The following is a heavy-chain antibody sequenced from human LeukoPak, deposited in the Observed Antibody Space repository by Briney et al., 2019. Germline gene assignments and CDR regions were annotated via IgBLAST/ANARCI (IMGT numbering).Heavy chain of an antibody. Sequence: GASVKVSCKASGGSFSSYPISWVRQATGQGLEWVGWMNPKRGYTGSAQKFQGRVTMTRTTSISTAYLELSSLTSEDTAVYYCARTDGDLDYWGQGSLVTVSS. CDR3: ARTDGDLDY. CDR1: GGSFSSYP. J-gene: IGHJ4*02. V-gene: IGHV1-8*01. D-gene: IGHD4-17*01. CDR2: MNPKRGYT.